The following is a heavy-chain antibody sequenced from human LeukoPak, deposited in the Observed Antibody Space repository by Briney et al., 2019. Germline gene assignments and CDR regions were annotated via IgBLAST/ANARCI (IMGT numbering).Heavy chain of an antibody. D-gene: IGHD1-14*01. CDR3: ASRDHGSSWNQPFDF. Sequence: SETLSLTCTVSGDSIRSSRYYWAWIRQPPGKGLEWIGSIYYSGSTYYNPSLKSRLTVSVDTSKNQLSLKLRSVTAPDTAVYYWASRDHGSSWNQPFDFWGQRTLVTVSS. CDR1: GDSIRSSRYY. J-gene: IGHJ4*02. CDR2: IYYSGST. V-gene: IGHV4-39*01.